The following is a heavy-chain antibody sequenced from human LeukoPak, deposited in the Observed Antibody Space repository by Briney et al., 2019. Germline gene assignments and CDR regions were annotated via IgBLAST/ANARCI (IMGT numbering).Heavy chain of an antibody. Sequence: GGSLRLSCAASGFTFSSYSMNWVRQAPGKGLEWVAVISYDGSNKYYADSVKGRFTISRDNSKNTLYLQMNSLRAEDTAVYYCAKVGFGELLYNWFDPWGQGTLVTVSS. V-gene: IGHV3-30*18. D-gene: IGHD3-10*01. J-gene: IGHJ5*02. CDR2: ISYDGSNK. CDR3: AKVGFGELLYNWFDP. CDR1: GFTFSSYS.